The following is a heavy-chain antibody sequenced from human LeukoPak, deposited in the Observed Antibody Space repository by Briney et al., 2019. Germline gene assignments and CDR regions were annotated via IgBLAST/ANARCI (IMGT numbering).Heavy chain of an antibody. D-gene: IGHD1-26*01. CDR3: TTASIVGATIRDYYYYMDV. CDR2: IKSKTDGGTT. CDR1: GFTFSSYG. V-gene: IGHV3-15*01. Sequence: GGSLRLSCAASGFTFSSYGMSWVRQAPGKGLEWVGRIKSKTDGGTTDYAAPVKGRFTISRDDSKNTLYLQMNSLKTEDTAVYYCTTASIVGATIRDYYYYMDVWGKGTTVTVSS. J-gene: IGHJ6*03.